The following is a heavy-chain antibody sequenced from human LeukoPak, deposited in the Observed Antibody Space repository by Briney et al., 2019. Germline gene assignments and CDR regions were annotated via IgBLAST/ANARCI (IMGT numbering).Heavy chain of an antibody. CDR2: ISGSGGST. Sequence: GGSLRLSCAASGFTFSSYAMSWVRQAPGKGLEWVSAISGSGGSTYYADSVKGRFTISRDNSKNSLYLQMNSLRTEDTALYYCAKEKTVTSTPFDYWGQGTLVTVSS. CDR1: GFTFSSYA. D-gene: IGHD4-11*01. CDR3: AKEKTVTSTPFDY. J-gene: IGHJ4*02. V-gene: IGHV3-23*01.